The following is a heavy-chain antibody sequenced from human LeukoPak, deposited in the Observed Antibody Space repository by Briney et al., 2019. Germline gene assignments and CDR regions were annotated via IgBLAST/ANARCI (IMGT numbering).Heavy chain of an antibody. CDR3: ARLGYCSSTSCYPDV. J-gene: IGHJ6*04. CDR1: GHSISSAYY. Sequence: SETLSLTCAVSGHSISSAYYWGWIRQPPGRGLEWIGSVHQSGSNSYSPSFKSRVTISVDTSNNQVSLNLRFVTATDTAVYYCARLGYCSSTSCYPDVWGKGSTVTVSS. V-gene: IGHV4-38-2*01. CDR2: VHQSGSN. D-gene: IGHD2-2*01.